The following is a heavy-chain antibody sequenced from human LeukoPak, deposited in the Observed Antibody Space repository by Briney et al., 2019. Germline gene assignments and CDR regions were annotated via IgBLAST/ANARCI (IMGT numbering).Heavy chain of an antibody. V-gene: IGHV3-23*01. CDR2: ISGSGTTT. CDR3: AKAGHYGPGSYYSDY. Sequence: PGGSLRLSCAASGFIFSSYAMTWVRQAPGRGLEWLSTISGSGTTTYYVDSVKGRFTVSRDNSKNTLYLQMSSLRAGDTAVYYCAKAGHYGPGSYYSDYWGRGTLVTVSP. J-gene: IGHJ4*02. CDR1: GFIFSSYA. D-gene: IGHD3-10*01.